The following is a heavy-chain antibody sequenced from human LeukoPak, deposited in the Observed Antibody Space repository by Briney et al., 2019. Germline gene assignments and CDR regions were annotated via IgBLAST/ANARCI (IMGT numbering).Heavy chain of an antibody. Sequence: SETLSLTCTVSGGSISSHSYYWSWIRQPAGKGLEWIGRIYTSGSTNYNPSLKSRVTISVDTSKNQFSLKLTSVTAADTAVYYCARQTGSGLFILPGGQGTLVTVSS. CDR1: GGSISSHSYY. CDR2: IYTSGST. J-gene: IGHJ4*02. CDR3: ARQTGSGLFILP. D-gene: IGHD3/OR15-3a*01. V-gene: IGHV4-61*02.